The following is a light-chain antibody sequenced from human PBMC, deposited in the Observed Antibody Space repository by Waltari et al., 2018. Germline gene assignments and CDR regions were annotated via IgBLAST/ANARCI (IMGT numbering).Light chain of an antibody. J-gene: IGKJ1*01. CDR1: QSVSKY. V-gene: IGKV3-20*01. CDR3: QNHERLPAT. Sequence: EVVLTQSPGTLSLSPGERATLSCRASQSVSKYLAWYQQRPRQAPRLLIYAASTRATGVPDRFSGSGFGTDFSLTISRLEPEDFAVYYCQNHERLPATFGQGTKVEIK. CDR2: AAS.